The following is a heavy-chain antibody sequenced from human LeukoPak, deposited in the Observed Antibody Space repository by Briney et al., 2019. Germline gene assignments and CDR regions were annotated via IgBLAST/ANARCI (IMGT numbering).Heavy chain of an antibody. V-gene: IGHV3-48*02. J-gene: IGHJ4*02. CDR2: ISSSSSTI. CDR3: ARGGGYYDSSRIFDY. Sequence: PGGSPRLSCAASGFTFSSYSMNWVRQAPGKGLEWVSYISSSSSTIYYADSVKGRFTISRDNAKNSLYLQMNSLRDEDTAVYYCARGGGYYDSSRIFDYWGQRTLGTVSS. CDR1: GFTFSSYS. D-gene: IGHD3-22*01.